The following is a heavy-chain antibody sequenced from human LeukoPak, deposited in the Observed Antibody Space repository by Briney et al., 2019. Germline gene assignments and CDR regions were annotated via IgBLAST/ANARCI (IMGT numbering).Heavy chain of an antibody. V-gene: IGHV1-8*03. CDR2: MNPNSGNT. Sequence: ASVKVSCKASGYAFTSYDINWVRQATGQGLEWVGYMNPNSGNTGYAQKFQGRVTITKNTSTTTAYMELSSLRSEDTAVYYCAREGFDYWGQGTLVTVSS. CDR1: GYAFTSYD. J-gene: IGHJ4*02. CDR3: AREGFDY.